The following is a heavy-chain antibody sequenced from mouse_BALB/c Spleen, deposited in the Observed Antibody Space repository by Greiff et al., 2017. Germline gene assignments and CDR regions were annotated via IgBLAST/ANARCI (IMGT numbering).Heavy chain of an antibody. D-gene: IGHD2-3*01. CDR3: ARGDGYPYYAMDY. J-gene: IGHJ4*01. CDR2: IDTSDSYT. Sequence: QVQLKQPGAELVMPGASVKMSCKASGYTFTDYWMHWVKQRPGQGLEWIGAIDTSDSYTSYNQKFKGKATLTVDESSSTAYMQLSSLTSEDSAVYYGARGDGYPYYAMDYWGQGTSVTVSS. V-gene: IGHV1-69*01. CDR1: GYTFTDYW.